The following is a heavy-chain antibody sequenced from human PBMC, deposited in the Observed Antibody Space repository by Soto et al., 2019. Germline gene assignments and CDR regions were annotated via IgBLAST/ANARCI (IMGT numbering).Heavy chain of an antibody. CDR3: ARHGDGSGSSYSYGMDV. CDR1: GGSISSSSYY. CDR2: IYYSGST. Sequence: QLQLQESGPGLVKPSETLSLTCTVSGGSISSSSYYWGWIRQPPGKGLEWIGSIYYSGSTYYCPSHKSRVPISVDTSKNLFSLKLSSVTAADTAVYYCARHGDGSGSSYSYGMDVWGQGTSVTVSS. D-gene: IGHD3-10*01. V-gene: IGHV4-39*01. J-gene: IGHJ6*02.